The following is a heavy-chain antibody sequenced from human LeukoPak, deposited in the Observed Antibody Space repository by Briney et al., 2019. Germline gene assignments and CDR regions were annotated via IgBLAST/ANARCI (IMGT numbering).Heavy chain of an antibody. Sequence: GGSLRLSCAASGFTFSSYGMHWVRQAPGKGLEWVAFIRYDGSNKYYADSVKGRFTISRGNSKNSLYLQMNSLRAEDTALYYCAKAIAAAGPYGYYFDYWGQGTLVTVSS. D-gene: IGHD6-13*01. CDR1: GFTFSSYG. CDR3: AKAIAAAGPYGYYFDY. CDR2: IRYDGSNK. J-gene: IGHJ4*02. V-gene: IGHV3-30*02.